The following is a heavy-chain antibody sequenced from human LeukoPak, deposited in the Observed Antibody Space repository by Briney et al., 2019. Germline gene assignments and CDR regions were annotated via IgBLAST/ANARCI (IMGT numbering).Heavy chain of an antibody. CDR2: INHSGST. CDR1: GGSFSGYY. V-gene: IGHV4-34*01. D-gene: IGHD2-21*01. Sequence: SETPSLTCAVYGGSFSGYYWSWIRQPPGKGLEWIGEINHSGSTNYNPSLKSRVTISVDTSKNQFSLKLSSVTAADTAVYYCARLFNSHGRPLRIVNRGKTLTDYWGQGTLATVSS. J-gene: IGHJ4*02. CDR3: ARLFNSHGRPLRIVNRGKTLTDY.